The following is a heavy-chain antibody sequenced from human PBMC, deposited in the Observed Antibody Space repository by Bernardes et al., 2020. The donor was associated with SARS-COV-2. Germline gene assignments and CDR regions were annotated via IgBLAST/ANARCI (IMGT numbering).Heavy chain of an antibody. J-gene: IGHJ4*02. CDR3: VIPTRAWDQRIDY. V-gene: IGHV3-15*01. CDR1: GFIVSNAW. D-gene: IGHD3-16*02. CDR2: IQSKPDGGTT. Sequence: GGSLRLSCAGSGFIVSNAWMGWVRQAPGKGLEWVGRIQSKPDGGTTDYAAPVKGRFTVSRDDSKNMLYLQMNSLKTDDTALYYCVIPTRAWDQRIDYWGQGTLVTVSS.